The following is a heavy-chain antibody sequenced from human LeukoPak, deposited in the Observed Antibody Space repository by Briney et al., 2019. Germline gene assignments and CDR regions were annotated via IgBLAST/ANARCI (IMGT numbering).Heavy chain of an antibody. CDR3: ARDQYYYDSSGSAWHAFDI. D-gene: IGHD3-22*01. CDR2: ISGSGGST. J-gene: IGHJ3*02. V-gene: IGHV3-23*01. CDR1: GFTFSSYA. Sequence: PGGSLRLSCAASGFTFSSYAMSWVRQAPGKGLEWVSGISGSGGSTYYADSVKGRFTISRDNAKNSLYLQMNSLRAEDTAVYYCARDQYYYDSSGSAWHAFDIWGQGTMVTVSS.